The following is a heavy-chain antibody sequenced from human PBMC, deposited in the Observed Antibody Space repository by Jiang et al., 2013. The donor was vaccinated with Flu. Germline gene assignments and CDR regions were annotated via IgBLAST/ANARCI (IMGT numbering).Heavy chain of an antibody. CDR2: ISFDGSNE. CDR3: AKDLTVFCNGDCQVFDY. CDR1: GFTFSGSTFTFSDFA. J-gene: IGHJ4*02. V-gene: IGHV3-30*18. D-gene: IGHD2-21*01. Sequence: VQLLESGGGVVQPGRSLRLSCAASGFTFSGSTFTFSDFAMHWVRQAPGKGLEWVAVISFDGSNEYYADSVKGRFTISRDNSKNTVYLQMNSLRAEDTAVYYCAKDLTVFCNGDCQVFDYVGPGNPGHRLL.